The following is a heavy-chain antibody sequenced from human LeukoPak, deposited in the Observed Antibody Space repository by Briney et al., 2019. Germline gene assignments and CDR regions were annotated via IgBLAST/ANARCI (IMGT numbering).Heavy chain of an antibody. CDR2: INPTIGST. V-gene: IGHV1-46*01. CDR3: ARDRVGLVDIVSTIPDY. Sequence: ASVKVSCKASGYTFTSYYMHWVRQAPGQGLEWMGIINPTIGSTSYAQRFQGRVTMTRDMSTSTVYMELGSLRSEDTAVYYCARDRVGLVDIVSTIPDYWGQGTLVTVSS. D-gene: IGHD5/OR15-5a*01. CDR1: GYTFTSYY. J-gene: IGHJ4*02.